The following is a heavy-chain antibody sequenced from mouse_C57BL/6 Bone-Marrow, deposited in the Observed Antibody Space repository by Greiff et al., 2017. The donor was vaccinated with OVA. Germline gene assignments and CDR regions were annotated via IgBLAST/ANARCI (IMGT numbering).Heavy chain of an antibody. CDR3: ANLLWFPYYAMDY. D-gene: IGHD2-2*01. Sequence: VQLQQPGAELVKPGASVKLSCKASGYTFTSYWITWVKQRPVQGLGWIGDFYPGSGSTTYIEKFKMNATLTVDTSSSTAYMQLSSLTSEDSAVYYCANLLWFPYYAMDYWGQGTSVTVSS. CDR1: GYTFTSYW. CDR2: FYPGSGST. J-gene: IGHJ4*01. V-gene: IGHV1-55*01.